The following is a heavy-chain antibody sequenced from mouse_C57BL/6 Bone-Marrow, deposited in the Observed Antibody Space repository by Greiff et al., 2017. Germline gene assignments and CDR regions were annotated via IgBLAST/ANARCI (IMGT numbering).Heavy chain of an antibody. CDR2: IYPRSGNT. J-gene: IGHJ4*01. D-gene: IGHD1-1*01. CDR3: ARQRLRKRGYDMDY. Sequence: QVQLQQSGAELARPGASVKLSCKASGYTFTSYGISWVKQRTGQGLEWIGEIYPRSGNTYYNEKFKGKATLTADKSSSTAYMELRSLTSEDSAVYFCARQRLRKRGYDMDYWGQGTSVTVSS. CDR1: GYTFTSYG. V-gene: IGHV1-81*01.